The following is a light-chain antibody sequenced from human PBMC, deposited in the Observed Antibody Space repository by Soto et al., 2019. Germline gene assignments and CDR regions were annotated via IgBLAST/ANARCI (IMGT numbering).Light chain of an antibody. CDR2: GAS. CDR3: QQYSSPPRT. V-gene: IGKV3-20*01. CDR1: QSVSSY. J-gene: IGKJ1*01. Sequence: EIVLTQSPGSLSLSPGARATLSCRASQSVSSYLAWYQQKPGQAPRLLISGASSRATGFPDRFSGSGSGTDFSLTISRLEPEDSAVYYCQQYSSPPRTFGQGTKVEIK.